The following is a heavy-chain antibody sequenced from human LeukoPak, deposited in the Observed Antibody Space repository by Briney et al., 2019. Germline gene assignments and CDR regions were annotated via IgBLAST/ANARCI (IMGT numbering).Heavy chain of an antibody. V-gene: IGHV4-59*08. CDR1: GGSMSSYY. CDR3: ASMVVAAQYYFDY. Sequence: SETLSLTCTVSGGSMSSYYWSWIRQPPGKGLEWIGYIHYSGSNNYNPSLKSRVTISVDTSKNQFSLKLSSVTAADTAVYYCASMVVAAQYYFDYWGQGTLVTVSS. CDR2: IHYSGSN. D-gene: IGHD2-15*01. J-gene: IGHJ4*02.